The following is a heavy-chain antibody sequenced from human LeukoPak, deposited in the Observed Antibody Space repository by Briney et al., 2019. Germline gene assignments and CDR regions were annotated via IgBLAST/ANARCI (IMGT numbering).Heavy chain of an antibody. Sequence: SETLPLTCAVYGGSFSGYYWSWIRQPPGKGLEWIGEINHSGSTNYNPSLKSRVTISVDTSKNQFSLKLSSVTAADTAVYYCATAAAPDYWGQGTLVTVSS. J-gene: IGHJ4*02. V-gene: IGHV4-34*01. CDR2: INHSGST. D-gene: IGHD6-25*01. CDR3: ATAAAPDY. CDR1: GGSFSGYY.